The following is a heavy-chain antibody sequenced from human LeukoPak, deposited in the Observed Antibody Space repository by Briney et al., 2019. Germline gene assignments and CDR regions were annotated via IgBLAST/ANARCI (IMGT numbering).Heavy chain of an antibody. CDR2: INPSGGST. CDR3: SRDGGESIAY. Sequence: ASVKVSCKASGYTFTSYYMHWLRHAPGQGLEWMGIINPSGGSTSYAQKFQGRVTMTRDTSTSTVYMELSSLRSEDTAVYYCSRDGGESIAYWGQGTLVTVSS. D-gene: IGHD3-10*01. V-gene: IGHV1-46*01. J-gene: IGHJ4*02. CDR1: GYTFTSYY.